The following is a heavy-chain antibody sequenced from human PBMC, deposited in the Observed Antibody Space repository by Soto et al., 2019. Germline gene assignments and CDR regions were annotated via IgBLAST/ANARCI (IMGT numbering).Heavy chain of an antibody. CDR1: GFTFSNAW. J-gene: IGHJ5*02. CDR2: ISGSGST. Sequence: WGSLRLSCASSGFTFSNAWMSWVRQAPGKGLEWVSAISGSGSTFYADSVKGRFTISRGNSKNTLYLQMNSLRAEDTAVYYCAKDYLRWAQSWGQGTLVTVSS. CDR3: AKDYLRWAQS. D-gene: IGHD1-26*01. V-gene: IGHV3-23*01.